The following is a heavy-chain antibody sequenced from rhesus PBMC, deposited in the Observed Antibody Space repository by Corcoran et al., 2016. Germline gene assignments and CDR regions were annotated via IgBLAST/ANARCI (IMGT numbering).Heavy chain of an antibody. CDR1: GGSISGYYL. D-gene: IGHD4-23*01. Sequence: QVQLQESGPGVVKPSETLSLTCAVSGGSISGYYLWSWIRQPPGKGLEGIGYIYGGSGSTSYNPSLKSRVITSIDTSKNQFSLKLSSVTAADTAVYYCARDRESEYSNYVREFDYWGQGVLVTVSS. J-gene: IGHJ4*01. CDR3: ARDRESEYSNYVREFDY. CDR2: IYGGSGST. V-gene: IGHV4S7*01.